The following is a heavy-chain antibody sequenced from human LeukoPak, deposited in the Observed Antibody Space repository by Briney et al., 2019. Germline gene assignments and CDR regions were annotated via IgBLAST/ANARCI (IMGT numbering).Heavy chain of an antibody. CDR3: ARVTGTTTLPIDY. V-gene: IGHV1-46*01. Sequence: GASVTVSCKASGYTFTSYYMHWVRQAPGQGLEWMGIINPSGGSTSYAQKFQGRVTMTRDTSTSTVYMELSSLRSEDTAVYYCARVTGTTTLPIDYRGQGTLVTVS. D-gene: IGHD1-7*01. CDR2: INPSGGST. CDR1: GYTFTSYY. J-gene: IGHJ4*02.